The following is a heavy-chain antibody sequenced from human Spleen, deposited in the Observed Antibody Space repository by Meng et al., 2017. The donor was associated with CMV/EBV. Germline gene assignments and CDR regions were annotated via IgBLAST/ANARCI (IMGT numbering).Heavy chain of an antibody. CDR3: AGANLDFFLEWLFYY. CDR1: GFSFSSYA. D-gene: IGHD3-3*01. Sequence: SGFSFSSYAMHWVSQAPGKGLEWVAIISYDGSDEYYADSVKGRFTISRDNSKNTLFLQMSSLRPEDTAVYYCAGANLDFFLEWLFYYWGQGTLVTVSS. CDR2: ISYDGSDE. J-gene: IGHJ4*02. V-gene: IGHV3-30*04.